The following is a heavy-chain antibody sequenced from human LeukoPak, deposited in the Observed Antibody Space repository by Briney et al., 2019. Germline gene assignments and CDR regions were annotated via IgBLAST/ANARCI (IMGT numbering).Heavy chain of an antibody. Sequence: GGSLRLSCAASGFTFSSYAMSWVRQAPGRGLEWVSAISGSGGSTYYADSVKGRFTISRDNAKNSLYLQMNSLRAEDTAVYYCARAGFTFSDYFGSFFDYWGQGTLVTVSS. J-gene: IGHJ4*02. CDR2: ISGSGGST. V-gene: IGHV3-23*01. CDR3: ARAGFTFSDYFGSFFDY. CDR1: GFTFSSYA. D-gene: IGHD3-10*01.